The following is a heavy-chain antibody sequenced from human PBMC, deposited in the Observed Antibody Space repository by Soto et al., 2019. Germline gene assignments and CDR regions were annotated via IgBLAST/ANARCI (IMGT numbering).Heavy chain of an antibody. CDR1: GGSISSYY. Sequence: SETLSLTYTVSGGSISSYYWSWIRQPPGKGLEWIGYIYYSGSTNYNPSLKSRVTISVDTSKNQFSLKLSSVTAADTAVYYCASYYSSSCFGYWGQGTLVTVSS. D-gene: IGHD6-13*01. CDR2: IYYSGST. CDR3: ASYYSSSCFGY. J-gene: IGHJ4*02. V-gene: IGHV4-59*08.